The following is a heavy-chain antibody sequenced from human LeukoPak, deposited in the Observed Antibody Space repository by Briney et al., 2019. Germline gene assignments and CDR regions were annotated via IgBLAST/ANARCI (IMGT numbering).Heavy chain of an antibody. D-gene: IGHD2-2*01. V-gene: IGHV4-34*01. J-gene: IGHJ6*02. CDR3: ARGRSRYCSSTSCLRGMDV. CDR1: GGSFSDYY. CDR2: INHSGST. Sequence: PSETLSLTCAVYGGSFSDYYWSWIRQPPGKGLEWIGEINHSGSTNYNPSLKSRVTISVDTSKNQFSLKLSSVTAADTAVYYCARGRSRYCSSTSCLRGMDVWGQGTTVTVSS.